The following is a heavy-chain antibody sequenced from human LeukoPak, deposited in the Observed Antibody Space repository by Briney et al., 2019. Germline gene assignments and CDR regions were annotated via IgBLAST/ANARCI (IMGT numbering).Heavy chain of an antibody. V-gene: IGHV4-34*01. CDR1: GGSFSGYY. CDR3: ASPSDSLVY. J-gene: IGHJ4*02. Sequence: SETLSLTCAVCGGSFSGYYWSWIRQPPGKGLEWIGEINHSGSTNYNPSLKSRVTISVDTSKDQFSLKLSSVTAADTAVYYCASPSDSLVYWGQGTLVTVSS. CDR2: INHSGST. D-gene: IGHD3-22*01.